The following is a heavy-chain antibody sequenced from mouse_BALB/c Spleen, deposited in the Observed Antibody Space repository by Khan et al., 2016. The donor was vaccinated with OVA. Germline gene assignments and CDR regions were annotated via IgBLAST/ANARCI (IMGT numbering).Heavy chain of an antibody. CDR2: IWAGGST. V-gene: IGHV2-9*02. Sequence: QVQLKESGPGLVAPSQSLSITCTVSGFSLTSYGVHWVSPPPGKGLEWLGVIWAGGSTNSYSALMSRLSISKEHSKSPVFLKMNSLPTDDTGMDYCAGHEDKWGQGTTLTVAS. CDR3: AGHEDK. J-gene: IGHJ2*01. CDR1: GFSLTSYG.